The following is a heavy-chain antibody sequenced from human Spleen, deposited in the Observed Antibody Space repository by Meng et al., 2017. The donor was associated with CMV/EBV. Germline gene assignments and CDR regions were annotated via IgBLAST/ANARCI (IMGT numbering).Heavy chain of an antibody. V-gene: IGHV4-59*01. CDR2: IHYSGSS. Sequence: GSLRLSCTVSGGSISGYYWSWIRQPPGKGLEWIGYIHYSGSSIDNPSLKSRVTISVDSSKKQFSLKLTSVTAADTAVYYCARDGGGNSPYYYYGMDVWGQGTTVTVSS. CDR1: GGSISGYY. D-gene: IGHD3-16*01. CDR3: ARDGGGNSPYYYYGMDV. J-gene: IGHJ6*02.